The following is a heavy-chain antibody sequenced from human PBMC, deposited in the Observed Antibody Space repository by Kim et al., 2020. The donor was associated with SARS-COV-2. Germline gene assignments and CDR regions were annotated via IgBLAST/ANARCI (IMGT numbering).Heavy chain of an antibody. CDR3: TTGGPPAMIVVVPFDY. Sequence: GGSLRLSCVASGFTFSNAWMSWVRQAPGKGLEWVGRIKSKTDGGTTDYAAPVKGRFTISRDDSKNTLYLQMNSLKTEDTAVYYCTTGGPPAMIVVVPFDYWGQGTLVTVSS. V-gene: IGHV3-15*01. D-gene: IGHD3-22*01. J-gene: IGHJ4*02. CDR2: IKSKTDGGTT. CDR1: GFTFSNAW.